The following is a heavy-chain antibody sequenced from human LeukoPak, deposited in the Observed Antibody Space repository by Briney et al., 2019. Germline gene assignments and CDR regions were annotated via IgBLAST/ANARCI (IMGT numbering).Heavy chain of an antibody. J-gene: IGHJ4*02. CDR3: ARVPPPGRGRNSLYFDY. D-gene: IGHD1-26*01. CDR1: GGSISSGGYS. CDR2: IYHSGST. Sequence: PSQTLSLTCAVSGGSISSGGYSWSWIRQPPGKGLEWIGYIYHSGSTYYNPSLKSRVTISVDRSKNQFSLKLSSVTAADTAVYYCARVPPPGRGRNSLYFDYWGQGTLVTVSS. V-gene: IGHV4-30-2*01.